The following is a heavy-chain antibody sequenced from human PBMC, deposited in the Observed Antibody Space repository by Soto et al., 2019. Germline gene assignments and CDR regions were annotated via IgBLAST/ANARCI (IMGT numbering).Heavy chain of an antibody. J-gene: IGHJ6*02. CDR3: ARDRGIVVVINYYYYGMDV. CDR2: IYSGGST. Sequence: GGSLRLSCAASGFTFSSNYMSWVRQAPGKGLKWVSVIYSGGSTYYADSVKGRFTISRDNSKNTLYLQMNSLRAEDSAVYYCARDRGIVVVINYYYYGMDVWGQGT. D-gene: IGHD3-22*01. V-gene: IGHV3-66*01. CDR1: GFTFSSNY.